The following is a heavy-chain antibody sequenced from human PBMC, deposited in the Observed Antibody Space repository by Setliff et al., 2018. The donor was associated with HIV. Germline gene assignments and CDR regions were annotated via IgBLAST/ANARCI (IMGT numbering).Heavy chain of an antibody. V-gene: IGHV1-69*06. CDR1: GDTFRSYA. J-gene: IGHJ4*01. Sequence: SVKVSCKASGDTFRSYAISWVQQAPGQGLEWMGRIIPILATSNYTQKFQGRVTITADKSTRTAYMELSSLRSEDTAVYYCARDGWDYYGSGTYPPLYYFDSWGQGTRVTVSS. CDR3: ARDGWDYYGSGTYPPLYYFDS. D-gene: IGHD3-10*01. CDR2: IIPILATS.